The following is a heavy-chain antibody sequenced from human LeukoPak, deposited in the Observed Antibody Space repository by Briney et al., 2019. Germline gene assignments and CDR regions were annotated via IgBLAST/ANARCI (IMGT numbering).Heavy chain of an antibody. D-gene: IGHD5-12*01. CDR2: IYYSGST. CDR1: GGSISSSSYY. Sequence: SETLSLTCTVSGGSISSSSYYWGWIRQPPGKGLEWIGSIYYSGSTYYNPSLKSRVTISVDTSKNQFSLKLSSVTAADTAVYYCARAVRVVATRGPFDYWGQGTLVTVSS. J-gene: IGHJ4*02. CDR3: ARAVRVVATRGPFDY. V-gene: IGHV4-39*07.